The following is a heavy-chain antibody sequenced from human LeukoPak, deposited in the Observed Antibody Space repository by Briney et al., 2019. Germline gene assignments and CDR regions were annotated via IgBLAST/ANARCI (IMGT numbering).Heavy chain of an antibody. V-gene: IGHV3-53*01. CDR3: AKDPTSSGHFDY. Sequence: TGGSLRLSCTVSGFTVSSNSMSWVRQAPGKGLEWVSFIYSDNTHYSDSVKGRFTISRDNSKNTLYLQMNSLRAEDTAVYYCAKDPTSSGHFDYWGQGTLVTVSS. D-gene: IGHD6-19*01. CDR1: GFTVSSNS. J-gene: IGHJ4*02. CDR2: IYSDNT.